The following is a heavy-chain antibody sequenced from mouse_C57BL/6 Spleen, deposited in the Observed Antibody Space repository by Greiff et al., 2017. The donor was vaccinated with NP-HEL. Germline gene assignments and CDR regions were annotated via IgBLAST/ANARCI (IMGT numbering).Heavy chain of an antibody. Sequence: VQLQQSGAELVKPGASVKISCKASGYAFSSYWMNWVKQRPGKGLEWIGQIYPGDGDTNYNGKFKGKATLTADKSSSTAYMQLSSLTSEDSAVYFCARPYGSSLAWLAYWGQGTLVTVSA. CDR3: ARPYGSSLAWLAY. D-gene: IGHD1-1*01. CDR1: GYAFSSYW. J-gene: IGHJ3*01. CDR2: IYPGDGDT. V-gene: IGHV1-80*01.